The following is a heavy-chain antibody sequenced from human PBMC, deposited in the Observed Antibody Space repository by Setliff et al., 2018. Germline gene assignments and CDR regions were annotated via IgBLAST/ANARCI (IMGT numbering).Heavy chain of an antibody. CDR1: GDSLSSYW. J-gene: IGHJ4*02. V-gene: IGHV5-51*01. CDR3: ARQAGNSNIDY. CDR2: IYPGDSDT. Sequence: GESLKISCKVSGDSLSSYWIAWVRQMPGKGLEWMGIIYPGDSDTKYSPSFQGQVTISADKSISTAYLQLSSLKASDTAMYYCARQAGNSNIDYWGRGTLVTVS. D-gene: IGHD6-19*01.